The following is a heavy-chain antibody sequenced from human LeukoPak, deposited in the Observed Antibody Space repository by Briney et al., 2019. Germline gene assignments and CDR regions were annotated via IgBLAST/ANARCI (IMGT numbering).Heavy chain of an antibody. CDR1: GYTFTSYD. Sequence: ASVKVSCKASGYTFTSYDINWVRQATGQGLEWMGWMNPNSGNTGYAQKFQGRVTMTRNTSISTAYMELSSLRSEDTAVYYCARVPRYDFWSGYFHPAYYYGMDVWGQGTTVTVSS. V-gene: IGHV1-8*01. CDR3: ARVPRYDFWSGYFHPAYYYGMDV. D-gene: IGHD3-3*01. CDR2: MNPNSGNT. J-gene: IGHJ6*02.